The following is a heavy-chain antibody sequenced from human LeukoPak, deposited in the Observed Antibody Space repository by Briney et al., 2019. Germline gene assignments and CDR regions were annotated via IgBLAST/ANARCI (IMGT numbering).Heavy chain of an antibody. D-gene: IGHD2-15*01. CDR1: GNSISSGDNY. CDR2: IYTSGST. V-gene: IGHV4-61*02. J-gene: IGHJ4*02. CDR3: ARGGCSGGSCYYFDY. Sequence: SETLSLTCTVSGNSISSGDNYWSWIRQPAGKGLEWIGRIYTSGSTNYNPSLKSRVTISGDTSKNQFSLKLSSVTAADTAVYYCARGGCSGGSCYYFDYWGQGTLVTVSS.